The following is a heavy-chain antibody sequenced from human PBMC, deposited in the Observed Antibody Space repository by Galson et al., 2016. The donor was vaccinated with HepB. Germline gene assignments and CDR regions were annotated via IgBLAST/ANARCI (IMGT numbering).Heavy chain of an antibody. Sequence: SLRLSCAASGISVSSYVMTWVRQAPGKGLEWVSAISGSGGSTYYAGSVKGRFTISTDNSKNTLYLQMNSLRAEDTALYYCTNYCGASSCYSGHVYGGQGTLVTVSS. CDR1: GISVSSYV. D-gene: IGHD2-15*01. V-gene: IGHV3-23*01. CDR2: ISGSGGST. CDR3: TNYCGASSCYSGHVY. J-gene: IGHJ4*02.